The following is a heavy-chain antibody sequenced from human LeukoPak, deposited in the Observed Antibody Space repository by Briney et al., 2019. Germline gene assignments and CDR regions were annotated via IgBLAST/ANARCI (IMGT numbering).Heavy chain of an antibody. J-gene: IGHJ4*02. Sequence: SQTLSLTCTVSGGSFSSGGYYWSWIRQHPGKGLEWIGYIYYSGSTYYNPSLKSRVTISVDTSKNQFSLKLSSVTAADTAVYYCARGYYDFWSGHPYYFDYWGQGTLVTVSS. D-gene: IGHD3-3*01. CDR3: ARGYYDFWSGHPYYFDY. CDR1: GGSFSSGGYY. CDR2: IYYSGST. V-gene: IGHV4-31*03.